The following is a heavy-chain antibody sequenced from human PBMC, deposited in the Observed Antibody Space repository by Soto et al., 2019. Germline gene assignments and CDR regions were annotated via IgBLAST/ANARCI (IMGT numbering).Heavy chain of an antibody. Sequence: SETLSLTCTVSGGSISSGGYYWSWIRQHPGKGLEWIGYIYYSGSTYYNPALKSRVTISVDTSKNQFSLKLSSVTAADTAVYYCAGDKRRSHMFSYFDYWGQGTLVTVSS. CDR1: GGSISSGGYY. V-gene: IGHV4-31*03. CDR3: AGDKRRSHMFSYFDY. J-gene: IGHJ4*02. D-gene: IGHD6-25*01. CDR2: IYYSGST.